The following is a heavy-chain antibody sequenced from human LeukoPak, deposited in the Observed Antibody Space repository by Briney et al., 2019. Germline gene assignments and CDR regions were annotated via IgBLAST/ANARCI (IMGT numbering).Heavy chain of an antibody. CDR3: ARGSVLTGYASFDY. V-gene: IGHV4-34*10. J-gene: IGHJ4*02. D-gene: IGHD2-2*01. Sequence: SETLSLTCAVYGGSFSGYYWSWIRQPPGKGLEWIGYFHHSGNTNYSPSLSSRITMSVDTSKNQFSLRLNSVTAADTAVYYCARGSVLTGYASFDYWGQGALVTVSS. CDR1: GGSFSGYY. CDR2: FHHSGNT.